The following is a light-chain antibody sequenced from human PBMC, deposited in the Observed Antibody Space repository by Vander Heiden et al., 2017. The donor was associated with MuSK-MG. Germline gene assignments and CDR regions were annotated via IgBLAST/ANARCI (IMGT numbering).Light chain of an antibody. CDR2: KDS. CDR3: QSADSSGTSWV. Sequence: SYELTQPPPASVSPGQTARITCSGDAFPRQYAGWYLQTRGQAPPPVIYKDSARPSGIPERFSGSSSGKTVTLTISGVQAEDEADYYCQSADSSGTSWVFGGGTKLTVL. V-gene: IGLV3-25*03. J-gene: IGLJ3*02. CDR1: AFPRQY.